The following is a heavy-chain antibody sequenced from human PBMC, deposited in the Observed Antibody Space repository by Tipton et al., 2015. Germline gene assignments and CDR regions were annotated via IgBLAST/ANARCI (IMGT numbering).Heavy chain of an antibody. D-gene: IGHD6-6*01. CDR3: AKVRGDSSSYYYYYGMDV. J-gene: IGHJ6*02. Sequence: SLRLSCAASGFTFSSYAMSWVRQAPGKGLEWVSAISGSGGNTYYADSVKGRFTISRDNSKNTLYLQMNSLRAEDTAVYYCAKVRGDSSSYYYYYGMDVWGQGTTVTVSS. V-gene: IGHV3-23*01. CDR2: ISGSGGNT. CDR1: GFTFSSYA.